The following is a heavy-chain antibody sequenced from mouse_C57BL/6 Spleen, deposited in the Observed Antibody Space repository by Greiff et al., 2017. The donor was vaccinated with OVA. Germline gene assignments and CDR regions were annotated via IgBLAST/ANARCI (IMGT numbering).Heavy chain of an antibody. V-gene: IGHV1-42*01. Sequence: EVQLQQSGPELVKPGASVKISCKASGYSFTGYYMNWVKQSPEKSLEWIGEINPSTGGTTYNQKFKAKATLTVDKSSSTAYMQLKSLTSEDSAVYYCARRAGTWGYAMDYWGQGTSVTVSS. D-gene: IGHD3-3*01. CDR2: INPSTGGT. J-gene: IGHJ4*01. CDR1: GYSFTGYY. CDR3: ARRAGTWGYAMDY.